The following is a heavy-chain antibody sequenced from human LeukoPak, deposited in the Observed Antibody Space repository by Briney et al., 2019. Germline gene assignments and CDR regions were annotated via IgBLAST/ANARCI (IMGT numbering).Heavy chain of an antibody. CDR1: GYTFTTYD. J-gene: IGHJ5*02. CDR3: VREFTVRGFDP. CDR2: MNPNSGKT. Sequence: ASVKVSCKASGYTFTTYDINWVRQATGQGLEWMGWMNPNSGKTGYAQKFQGRVTMTRNNSRSTAHMELSSLRSEDTAVYYCVREFTVRGFDPWGQGTLVTVSS. D-gene: IGHD4-11*01. V-gene: IGHV1-8*01.